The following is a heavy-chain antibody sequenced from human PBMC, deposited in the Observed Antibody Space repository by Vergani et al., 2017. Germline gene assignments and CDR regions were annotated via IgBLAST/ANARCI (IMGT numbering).Heavy chain of an antibody. Sequence: EVQLVETGGGLIQPGGSLRLSCAASGFTVSSNYMSWVRQAPGKGREWVSVIYSGGSTYYADSVKGRFTISRDNSKNTLYLQMNSLRAEDTAVYYCARGWGPTGDSVCYYYMDVWGKGTTVTVSS. CDR2: IYSGGST. J-gene: IGHJ6*03. D-gene: IGHD7-27*01. V-gene: IGHV3-53*02. CDR3: ARGWGPTGDSVCYYYMDV. CDR1: GFTVSSNY.